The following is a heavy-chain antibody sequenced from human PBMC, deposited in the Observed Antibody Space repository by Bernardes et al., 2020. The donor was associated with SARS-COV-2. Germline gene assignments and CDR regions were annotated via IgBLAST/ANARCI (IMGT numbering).Heavy chain of an antibody. CDR3: ARDPWGDSVPQNYWYFDL. Sequence: SETLSLTCSVSGGSISSCGYYWSWLRQLPGKGLEWIGYMYYNGNTYYNPSLKSRVSISVDRSKNQFSLKLSSVTAADTAVYYCARDPWGDSVPQNYWYFDLWGRGTLVTVSS. CDR1: GGSISSCGYY. V-gene: IGHV4-31*03. D-gene: IGHD2-21*02. J-gene: IGHJ2*01. CDR2: MYYNGNT.